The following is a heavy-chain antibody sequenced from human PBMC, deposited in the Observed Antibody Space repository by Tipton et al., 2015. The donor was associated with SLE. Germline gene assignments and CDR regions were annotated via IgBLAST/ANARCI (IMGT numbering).Heavy chain of an antibody. J-gene: IGHJ4*02. D-gene: IGHD3-10*01. V-gene: IGHV3-53*01. CDR2: IYSGGST. CDR3: ARVRVGSFDY. CDR1: GFAVSSNY. Sequence: SLRLSCAASGFAVSSNYMSWVRQAPGKGLEWVSVIYSGGSTYYADSVKGRFTISRDNSKNTLYLQMNSLRAEDTAVYYCARVRVGSFDYWGQGTLVTVSS.